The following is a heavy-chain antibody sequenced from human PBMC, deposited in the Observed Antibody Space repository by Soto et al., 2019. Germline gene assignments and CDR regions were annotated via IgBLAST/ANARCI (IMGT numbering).Heavy chain of an antibody. J-gene: IGHJ4*02. Sequence: QVQLQESGPGLVKPSQTLSLTCTVSGGSISSGGYYWSWIRQHPGKGLEWIGYIYYSGSTYYNPSHESLVTITVDTSKNQFSQKLSSVTAADTAVYYCARSSDMVRGAPPKYWGQGTLVTVSS. CDR2: IYYSGST. CDR1: GGSISSGGYY. V-gene: IGHV4-31*01. D-gene: IGHD3-10*01. CDR3: ARSSDMVRGAPPKY.